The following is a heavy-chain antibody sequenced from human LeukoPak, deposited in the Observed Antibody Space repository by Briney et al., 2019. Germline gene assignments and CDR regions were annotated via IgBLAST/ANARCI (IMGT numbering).Heavy chain of an antibody. D-gene: IGHD1-26*01. J-gene: IGHJ3*02. CDR3: TTIVGATPDAFDI. CDR2: IKSKTDGGTT. V-gene: IGHV3-15*01. Sequence: PGGSLRLSCAASGFTFSSYWMSWVRQAPGKGLEWVGRIKSKTDGGTTDYAAPVKGRFTISRDDSKNTLYLQMNSLKTEDTAVYYCTTIVGATPDAFDIWGQGTMVTVSS. CDR1: GFTFSSYW.